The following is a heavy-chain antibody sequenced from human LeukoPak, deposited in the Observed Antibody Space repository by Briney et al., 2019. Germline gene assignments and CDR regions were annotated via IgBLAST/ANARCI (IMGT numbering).Heavy chain of an antibody. CDR1: GFTFSSYS. CDR3: ASPSYSYGAFDI. CDR2: ISSSSSTI. V-gene: IGHV3-48*04. Sequence: GGSLRLSCAASGFTFSSYSMNWVRQAPGKGLEGVSYISSSSSTIYYADSVKGRFTISRDNAKNSLYLQMNSLRAEDTAVYYCASPSYSYGAFDIWGQGTMVTVSS. J-gene: IGHJ3*02. D-gene: IGHD5-18*01.